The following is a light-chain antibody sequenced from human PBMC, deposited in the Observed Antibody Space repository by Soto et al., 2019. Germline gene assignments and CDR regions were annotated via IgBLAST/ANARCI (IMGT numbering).Light chain of an antibody. V-gene: IGLV2-11*01. CDR1: SSDVGGYNY. J-gene: IGLJ1*01. CDR2: DVT. CDR3: NSYAGSYTLYV. Sequence: QSALTQPRSVSGSPGQSVAISCAGTSSDVGGYNYVSWYQQHPGKAPKLMFYDVTKRPSGVPDRFSGSKSGNTASLTISGLQAEDEADYYCNSYAGSYTLYVFGTGTKLTVL.